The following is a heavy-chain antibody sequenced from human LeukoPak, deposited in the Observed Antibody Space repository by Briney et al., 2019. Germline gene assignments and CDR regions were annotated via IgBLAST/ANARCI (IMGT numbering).Heavy chain of an antibody. V-gene: IGHV1-18*01. D-gene: IGHD1-1*01. CDR3: ASFSPTTVTFDY. Sequence: ALVKVSCKASGYTFSTYAITWVRQAPGQGLEWMGWISTYNGNTNYAQKLQGRVTMTTDTSTSTAYMELSSLRSDDTAVYHCASFSPTTVTFDYWGQGTLVTVSS. CDR2: ISTYNGNT. CDR1: GYTFSTYA. J-gene: IGHJ4*02.